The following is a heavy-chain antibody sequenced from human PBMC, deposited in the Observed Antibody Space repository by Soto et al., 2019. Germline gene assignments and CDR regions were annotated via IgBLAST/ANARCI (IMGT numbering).Heavy chain of an antibody. D-gene: IGHD6-13*01. CDR1: GGSISSYY. CDR2: IYYSGST. V-gene: IGHV4-59*12. Sequence: PSETLSLTCTVSGGSISSYYWSWIRQPPGKGLEWIGDIYYSGSTNYNPSLKSRVTISVDTSKNQFSLKLSSVTAADTAVYYCARGRGYSSSWYRTANAFDIWGQGTMVTVSS. CDR3: ARGRGYSSSWYRTANAFDI. J-gene: IGHJ3*02.